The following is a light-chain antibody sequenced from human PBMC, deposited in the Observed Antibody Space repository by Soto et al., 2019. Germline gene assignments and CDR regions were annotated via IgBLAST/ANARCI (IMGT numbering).Light chain of an antibody. CDR2: DVS. CDR3: QQYSNFPWT. J-gene: IGKJ1*01. CDR1: QRIGTW. V-gene: IGKV1-5*01. Sequence: DIQMAQSPTTLSASVGDRVTITCRASQRIGTWVAWYQQKPGEAPKFLIYDVSTLDSGVPSRFSGSGSGTDFTLTVSSLQPDDFGTYYCQQYSNFPWTFGQGTKVDIK.